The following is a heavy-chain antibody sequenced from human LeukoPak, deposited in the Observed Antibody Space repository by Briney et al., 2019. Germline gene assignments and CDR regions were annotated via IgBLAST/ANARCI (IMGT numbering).Heavy chain of an antibody. CDR3: AKGKDTAMTPDI. J-gene: IGHJ3*02. CDR1: GFTFSSYG. V-gene: IGHV3-30*18. CDR2: ISYDGSNK. Sequence: PGGSLRLSCAASGFTFSSYGMHWVRQAPGKGLEWVAVISYDGSNKYYADSVKGRFTISRDNSKNTLYLQMNSLRAEDTAVYYCAKGKDTAMTPDIWGQGTMVTVSS. D-gene: IGHD5-18*01.